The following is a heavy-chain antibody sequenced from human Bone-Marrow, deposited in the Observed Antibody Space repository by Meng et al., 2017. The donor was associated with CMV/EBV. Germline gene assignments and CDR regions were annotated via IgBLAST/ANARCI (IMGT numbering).Heavy chain of an antibody. V-gene: IGHV3-64*02. Sequence: GESLKISCAASGFPFSTYAFHWVRQAPGKGLEYVSSISDNGGSTYYADSVKGRFTISRDNSKNTLYLQMNSLRAEDTAVYYCAKDRYSSSWSNIFDYWGQGTLVTVSS. D-gene: IGHD6-13*01. J-gene: IGHJ4*02. CDR3: AKDRYSSSWSNIFDY. CDR2: ISDNGGST. CDR1: GFPFSTYA.